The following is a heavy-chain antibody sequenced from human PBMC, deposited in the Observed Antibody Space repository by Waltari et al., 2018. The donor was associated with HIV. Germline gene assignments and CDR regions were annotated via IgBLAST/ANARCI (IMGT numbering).Heavy chain of an antibody. J-gene: IGHJ6*02. CDR2: IRYDGNTK. Sequence: QGQLVASGGGVVQPGGSLRLSCAASVFSFSISCMHWVRQAPGKGLEWVTFIRYDGNTKYYVDSVKGRFTISRDNSKNTLYLQMSSLRAEDTAVYYCAKELRSGYSYYYYGMDVWGQGTTVTVSS. CDR1: VFSFSISC. D-gene: IGHD2-15*01. CDR3: AKELRSGYSYYYYGMDV. V-gene: IGHV3-30*02.